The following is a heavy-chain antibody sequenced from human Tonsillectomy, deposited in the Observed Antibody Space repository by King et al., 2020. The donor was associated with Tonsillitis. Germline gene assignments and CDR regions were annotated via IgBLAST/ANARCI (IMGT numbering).Heavy chain of an antibody. CDR2: INHSGST. CDR3: ATEDVNILTGPSPYMDV. V-gene: IGHV4-34*01. CDR1: GEFFTGYY. D-gene: IGHD3-9*01. J-gene: IGHJ6*03. Sequence: VQLQQWGAGLLKPSETLSLTCAVYGEFFTGYYWSWIRQPPGKGLEWIGEINHSGSTSYNPSLKSRVSISIDMSKKHFSLKLSSVTAADTAVYYCATEDVNILTGPSPYMDVWGKGTTVTVSS.